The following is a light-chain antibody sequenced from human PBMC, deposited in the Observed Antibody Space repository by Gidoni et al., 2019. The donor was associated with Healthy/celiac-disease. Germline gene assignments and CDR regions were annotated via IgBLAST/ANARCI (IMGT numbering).Light chain of an antibody. CDR1: QSVSSSY. V-gene: IGKV3-20*01. Sequence: DIVLTQSPGTLALSPGDSPTISCRASQSVSSSYLAWYQQKPGQAPRLLIDGASSRATGIPDRFSGSGSGTDFTLTISRLQPEDFALYYCQQYGSSPWTFGQGTKVEIK. CDR3: QQYGSSPWT. J-gene: IGKJ1*01. CDR2: GAS.